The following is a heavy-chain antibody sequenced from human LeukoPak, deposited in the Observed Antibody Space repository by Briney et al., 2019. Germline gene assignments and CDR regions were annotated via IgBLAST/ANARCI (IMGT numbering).Heavy chain of an antibody. CDR1: GYSIRSGYY. Sequence: PSETLSLTCTVSGYSIRSGYYWGWIRQPPGKGLEWIGSIYHSGSIYHKPSLKSRVTISVDTSKNQFSLKLSSVTAADTAVYYCARETQTYYDMDVWGKGTTVTISS. CDR2: IYHSGSI. J-gene: IGHJ6*03. V-gene: IGHV4-38-2*02. CDR3: ARETQTYYDMDV.